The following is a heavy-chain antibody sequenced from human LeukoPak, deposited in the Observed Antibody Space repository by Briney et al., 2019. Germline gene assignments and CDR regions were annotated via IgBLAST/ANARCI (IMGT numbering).Heavy chain of an antibody. Sequence: SETLSLTCTVSGHSIGAGFVWGWIRQSSGKGLEWLGNIFHNGNTYYNPSLNGRVTMSPDTSRNQFSLTLTSVTAADTAVYFCARRGSITGWSFDYWGLGSLVTVSS. CDR2: IFHNGNT. CDR3: ARRGSITGWSFDY. J-gene: IGHJ4*02. D-gene: IGHD1-14*01. CDR1: GHSIGAGFV. V-gene: IGHV4-38-2*02.